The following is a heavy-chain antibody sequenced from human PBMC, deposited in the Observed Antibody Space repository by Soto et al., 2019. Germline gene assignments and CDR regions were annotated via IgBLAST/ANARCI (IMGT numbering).Heavy chain of an antibody. CDR2: IIPIFGTA. CDR1: GGTFSSYA. J-gene: IGHJ6*02. V-gene: IGHV1-69*13. D-gene: IGHD3-22*01. Sequence: ASVKVSCKASGGTFSSYAISWVRQAPGQGLEWMGGIIPIFGTANYAQKFQGRVTITADESTSTAYMELSSLRSEDTAVYYCARLNGVWLLPHPKYYYYYYGMDVWGQGTTVTVSS. CDR3: ARLNGVWLLPHPKYYYYYYGMDV.